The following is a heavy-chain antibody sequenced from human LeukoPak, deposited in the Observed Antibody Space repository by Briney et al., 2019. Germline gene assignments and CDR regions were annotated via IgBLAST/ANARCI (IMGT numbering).Heavy chain of an antibody. CDR1: GGSISSGGYY. CDR3: ARTWEGDFVDY. Sequence: SETLSLTCTVSGGSISSGGYYWNWIRQPAGKGLEWIGRIYTSGSSNYNPSLKSRVTISVDTSKNQFSLKLNSVAAADTAVYYCARTWEGDFVDYWGQGTLVTVSS. CDR2: IYTSGSS. J-gene: IGHJ4*02. D-gene: IGHD2-21*02. V-gene: IGHV4-61*02.